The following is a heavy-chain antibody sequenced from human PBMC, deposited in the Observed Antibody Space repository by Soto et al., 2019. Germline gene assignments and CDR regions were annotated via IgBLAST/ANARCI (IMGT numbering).Heavy chain of an antibody. Sequence: GSLRLSCAASGFTFSSYWMDWVRQAPGKGLEWVANINQDGSEKHYIDSVKGRFTISRDNAKNSLYLQMSSLTAEDSALYYCSTSLDYWGQGTLVTVSS. CDR2: INQDGSEK. V-gene: IGHV3-7*01. CDR3: STSLDY. J-gene: IGHJ4*02. CDR1: GFTFSSYW.